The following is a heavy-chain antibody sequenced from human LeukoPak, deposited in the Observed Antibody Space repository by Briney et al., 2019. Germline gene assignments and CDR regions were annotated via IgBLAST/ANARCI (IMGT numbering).Heavy chain of an antibody. V-gene: IGHV3-66*01. CDR3: ARGTYCSSITCYNVVDAFDI. D-gene: IGHD2-2*02. CDR1: GFTVSSNY. Sequence: GGSLRLSCAASGFTVSSNYMSWVRQAPGKGLEWVSVIYSGGSTYYADSVKGRFTISRDNSKNTLYLQMNSLRAEDTAVYYCARGTYCSSITCYNVVDAFDIWGQGTMVTVSS. CDR2: IYSGGST. J-gene: IGHJ3*02.